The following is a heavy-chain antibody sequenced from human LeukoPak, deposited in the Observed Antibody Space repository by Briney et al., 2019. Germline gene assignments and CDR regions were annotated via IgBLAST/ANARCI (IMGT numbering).Heavy chain of an antibody. J-gene: IGHJ5*02. CDR1: GGTFSSYA. Sequence: ASVKVSCKASGGTFSSYAISWVRQAPGQGLEWMGGIIPIFGTANYAQKFQGRVTITADESTSTAYMELSSLRSEDTAVYYCARDLGIAVDLGWFDPWGQGTLVTVSS. CDR3: ARDLGIAVDLGWFDP. D-gene: IGHD6-19*01. CDR2: IIPIFGTA. V-gene: IGHV1-69*13.